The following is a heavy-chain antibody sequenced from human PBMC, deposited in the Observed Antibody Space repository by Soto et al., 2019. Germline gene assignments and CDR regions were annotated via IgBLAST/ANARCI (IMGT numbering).Heavy chain of an antibody. Sequence: QVQLVQSGAEVKKPGSSVKVSCKASGGTFSSYAISWVRQAPGQGLEWMGGIIPIFGTANYAQKFQGRVTITADESTSTAYMELSSLRSEDTAVYYCARDLLSGGNYDYYGMDVWGQGTTVTVSS. J-gene: IGHJ6*02. CDR3: ARDLLSGGNYDYYGMDV. V-gene: IGHV1-69*12. CDR1: GGTFSSYA. CDR2: IIPIFGTA.